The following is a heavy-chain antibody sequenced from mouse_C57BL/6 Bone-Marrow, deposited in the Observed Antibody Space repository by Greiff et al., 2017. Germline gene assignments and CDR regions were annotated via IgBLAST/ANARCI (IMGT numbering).Heavy chain of an antibody. Sequence: DVKLVESGGGLVQPGGSLKLSCAASGFTFSDYYMYWVRQTPEKRLEWVAYISNGGGSTYYPDTVKGRFTISRDNAKNTLYLQMSRLKSEDTAMYYCARHHSNSAWFAYWGQGTLVTVSA. D-gene: IGHD2-5*01. J-gene: IGHJ3*01. CDR2: ISNGGGST. CDR3: ARHHSNSAWFAY. V-gene: IGHV5-12*01. CDR1: GFTFSDYY.